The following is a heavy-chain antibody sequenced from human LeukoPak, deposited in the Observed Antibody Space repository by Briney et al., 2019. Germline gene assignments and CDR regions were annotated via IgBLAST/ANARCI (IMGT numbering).Heavy chain of an antibody. Sequence: SETLSLTCTVSGGSISSYYWSWIRQPPGKGLGWIGYIYYSGSTNYNPSLKSRVTISVDTSKNQFSLKLSSVTAADTAVYYCARVDLSQYYYDSSGYYAFDIWGQGTMVTVSS. J-gene: IGHJ3*02. CDR2: IYYSGST. CDR1: GGSISSYY. CDR3: ARVDLSQYYYDSSGYYAFDI. D-gene: IGHD3-22*01. V-gene: IGHV4-59*01.